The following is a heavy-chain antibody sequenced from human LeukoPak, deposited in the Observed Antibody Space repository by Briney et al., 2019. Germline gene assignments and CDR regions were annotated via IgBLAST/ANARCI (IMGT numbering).Heavy chain of an antibody. CDR1: DDSITMYY. CDR2: VDHTGST. Sequence: PSETLSLTCTVSDDSITMYYWTWIRQPPGKGLEWIGYVDHTGSTKFNPSLNGRVSISRDTSNNFFSLRLRSVTAADTAVYYCARASYSYDINGWVPFDYWGQGTLVTVSS. D-gene: IGHD3-22*01. J-gene: IGHJ4*02. CDR3: ARASYSYDINGWVPFDY. V-gene: IGHV4-59*01.